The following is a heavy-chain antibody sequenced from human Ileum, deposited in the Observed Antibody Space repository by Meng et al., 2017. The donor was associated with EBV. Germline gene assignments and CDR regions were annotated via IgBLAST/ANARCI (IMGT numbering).Heavy chain of an antibody. J-gene: IGHJ4*02. CDR2: ICYTDYA. CDR1: CGSISSSNYC. Sequence: LLLEQSAQGLVRPSGTLSHPCSVVCGSISSSNYCGGWNVQPQGKVLELIQSICYTDYAYYNPSLKSRVTISADKSKNQFSLRLNSLTAADTAVYYCAMGPDYAKTGYWGQGTLVTVSS. D-gene: IGHD4-17*01. V-gene: IGHV4-39*01. CDR3: AMGPDYAKTGY.